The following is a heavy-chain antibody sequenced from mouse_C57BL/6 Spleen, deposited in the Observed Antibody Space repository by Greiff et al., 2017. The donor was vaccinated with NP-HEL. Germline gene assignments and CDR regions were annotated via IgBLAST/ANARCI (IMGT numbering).Heavy chain of an antibody. CDR2: INYDGSST. J-gene: IGHJ3*01. Sequence: DVKLVESEGGLVQPGSSMKLSCTASGFTFSDYYMAWVRQVPEKGLEWVANINYDGSSTYYLDSLKSRFIISRDNAKNILYLQMSSLKSEDTATYYCARDGYDGSSFAYWGQGTLVTVSA. CDR1: GFTFSDYY. V-gene: IGHV5-16*01. D-gene: IGHD2-3*01. CDR3: ARDGYDGSSFAY.